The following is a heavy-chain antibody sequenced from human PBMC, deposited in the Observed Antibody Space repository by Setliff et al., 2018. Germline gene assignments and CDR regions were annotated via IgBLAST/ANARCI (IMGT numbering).Heavy chain of an antibody. CDR1: GFTFTPFY. CDR3: ARSTSWFSTNY. CDR2: INPNGDRT. Sequence: ASVKVSCKTSGFTFTPFYIHWVRQAPGQGLEWMMMINPNGDRTTYAQKFQGRVTMTRDTSTSTVYMELSSLRSEDTAVYYCARSTSWFSTNYWGQGTPVTVSS. V-gene: IGHV1-46*03. D-gene: IGHD2-2*01. J-gene: IGHJ4*02.